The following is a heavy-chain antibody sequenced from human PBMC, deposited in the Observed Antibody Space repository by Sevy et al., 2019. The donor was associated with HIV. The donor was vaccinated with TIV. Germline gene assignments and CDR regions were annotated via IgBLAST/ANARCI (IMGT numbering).Heavy chain of an antibody. J-gene: IGHJ4*02. D-gene: IGHD3-22*01. CDR2: ISYDGSNK. CDR1: GFTFSSYG. V-gene: IGHV3-30*18. CDR3: ANNNSGYYYDY. Sequence: GGSLRLSCAASGFTFSSYGMHWVRQAPGKGLEWVAVISYDGSNKYYADSVKGRFTISRDNSKNTLYLQMNSLRAEDTAVYYCANNNSGYYYDYWGQGTLVTVSS.